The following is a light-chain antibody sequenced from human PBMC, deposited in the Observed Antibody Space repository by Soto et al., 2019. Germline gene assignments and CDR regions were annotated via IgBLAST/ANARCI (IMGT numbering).Light chain of an antibody. CDR1: QSVSIL. J-gene: IGKJ1*01. CDR3: QQYNNWPRT. Sequence: EIGLTQCPATLSLSPGEGSTHSCRASQSVSILLAWYQQKPGQAPRLLIHGATTRATGIPARFSGSGSGTELTLTIISLQSEDFAVYYCQQYNNWPRTFGQGTKVDIK. V-gene: IGKV3-15*01. CDR2: GAT.